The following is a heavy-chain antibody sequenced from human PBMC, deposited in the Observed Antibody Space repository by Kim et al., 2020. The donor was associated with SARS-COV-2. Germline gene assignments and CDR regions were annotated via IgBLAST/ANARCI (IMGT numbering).Heavy chain of an antibody. CDR1: GGSISSSSYY. Sequence: SETLSLTCTVSGGSISSSSYYWGWIRQPPGKGLEWIGSIYYSGNTYYNPSLKSRVTISVDTSKNQISLKLSYVTATGTAVYFCARLCSSISCHLDYLGQG. J-gene: IGHJ4*02. CDR2: IYYSGNT. V-gene: IGHV4-39*01. D-gene: IGHD2-2*01. CDR3: ARLCSSISCHLDY.